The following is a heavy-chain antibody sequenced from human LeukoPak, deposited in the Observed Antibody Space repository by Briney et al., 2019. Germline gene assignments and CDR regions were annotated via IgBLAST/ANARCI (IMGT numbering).Heavy chain of an antibody. D-gene: IGHD3-16*01. Sequence: PSETLSLTCTVSGGSISSSSYYWGWIRQPPEKGLEWIGSIYYSGSTYYNPSLKSRVTISVDTSKNQFSLKLSSVTAADTAVYYCARSGIGETYDYWGQGTLVTVSS. CDR2: IYYSGST. CDR1: GGSISSSSYY. V-gene: IGHV4-39*07. J-gene: IGHJ4*02. CDR3: ARSGIGETYDY.